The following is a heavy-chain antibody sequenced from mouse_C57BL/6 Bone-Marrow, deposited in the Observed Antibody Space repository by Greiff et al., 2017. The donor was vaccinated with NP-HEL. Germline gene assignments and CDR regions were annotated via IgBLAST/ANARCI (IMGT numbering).Heavy chain of an antibody. CDR2: ISNGGGST. D-gene: IGHD2-1*01. CDR3: ARHEEGYGNSFAY. V-gene: IGHV5-12*01. Sequence: EVMLVESGGGLVQPGGSLKLSCAASGFTFSDYYMYWVRQTPEKRLEWVAYISNGGGSTYYPDTVKGRFTISRDNAKNTLYLQMSRLKSEDTAMYYCARHEEGYGNSFAYWGQGTLVTVSA. CDR1: GFTFSDYY. J-gene: IGHJ3*01.